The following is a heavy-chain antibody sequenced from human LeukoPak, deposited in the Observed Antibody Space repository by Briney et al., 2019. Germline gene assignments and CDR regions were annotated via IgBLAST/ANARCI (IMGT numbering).Heavy chain of an antibody. CDR3: AKGFYHDGSGYYIFDY. CDR2: IKQDGTEK. V-gene: IGHV3-7*03. Sequence: GGSLRLSCAASGFTFNSYWTSWVRQAPGKGLEWVANIKQDGTEKYYVDSVKGRFTISRDNAKNSLYLQMNSLRAEDTAVYYCAKGFYHDGSGYYIFDYWGQGTLVTVSS. CDR1: GFTFNSYW. D-gene: IGHD3-22*01. J-gene: IGHJ4*02.